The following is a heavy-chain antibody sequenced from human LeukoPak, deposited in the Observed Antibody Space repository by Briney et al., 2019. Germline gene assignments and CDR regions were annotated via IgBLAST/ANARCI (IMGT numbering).Heavy chain of an antibody. CDR3: ARDNPYDSSGYYFGDIDI. Sequence: SETLSLTCTVSGGSISSGDYYWSWIRQPPGKGLEWIGYIYYSGSTYYNPSLKSRVTISVDTSRNQFSLKLSSVTAADTAVYYCARDNPYDSSGYYFGDIDIWGQGTMVTVSS. D-gene: IGHD3-22*01. CDR2: IYYSGST. CDR1: GGSISSGDYY. J-gene: IGHJ3*02. V-gene: IGHV4-30-4*01.